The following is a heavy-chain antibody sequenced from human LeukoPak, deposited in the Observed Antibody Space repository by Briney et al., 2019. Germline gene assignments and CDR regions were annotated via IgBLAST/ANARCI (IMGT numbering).Heavy chain of an antibody. CDR2: IYHSGST. V-gene: IGHV4-38-2*01. CDR1: GYSISSGYY. J-gene: IGHJ4*02. Sequence: SETLSLTCAVSGYSISSGYYWGWIRQPPGKGLEWIGSIYHSGSTYYNPSLKSRVTISVDTSKNQFSLKLTSVTAADTAVYYCARRMGGTDYWGQGTLVTVSS. D-gene: IGHD1-26*01. CDR3: ARRMGGTDY.